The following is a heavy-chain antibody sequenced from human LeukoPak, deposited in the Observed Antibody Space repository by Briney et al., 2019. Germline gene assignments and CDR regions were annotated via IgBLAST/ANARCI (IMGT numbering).Heavy chain of an antibody. CDR3: AGDIGVLGAFEI. J-gene: IGHJ3*02. V-gene: IGHV4-34*01. CDR2: NNHSGST. Sequence: SETLSLTCVVYGGSFSGYFWSWIRQSPGKGLEWIGENNHSGSTNYNPSLKRRVIISVNTSNNQFSLKMRSVSAADTAVYYCAGDIGVLGAFEIWGQGTMVTVSS. CDR1: GGSFSGYF. D-gene: IGHD5-12*01.